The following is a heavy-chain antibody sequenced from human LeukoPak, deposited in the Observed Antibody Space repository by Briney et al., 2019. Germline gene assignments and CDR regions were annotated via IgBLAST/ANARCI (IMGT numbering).Heavy chain of an antibody. D-gene: IGHD2-21*02. Sequence: GASVKVSCKASGYTFTSYGISWVRQAPGQGLEWMGWISAYNGNTNYAQKLQGRVTITTDTSTSTAYMELRSLRSDDTAVYYCARRYCGGDCYFADYYYYYGMDVWGQGTTVTVSS. CDR2: ISAYNGNT. J-gene: IGHJ6*02. V-gene: IGHV1-18*01. CDR1: GYTFTSYG. CDR3: ARRYCGGDCYFADYYYYYGMDV.